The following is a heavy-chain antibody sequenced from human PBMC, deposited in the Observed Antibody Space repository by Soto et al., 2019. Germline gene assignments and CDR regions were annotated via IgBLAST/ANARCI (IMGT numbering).Heavy chain of an antibody. CDR2: IYSGGST. CDR3: ARGYSGYPGPFDY. D-gene: IGHD5-12*01. CDR1: GFTVSSNY. Sequence: EVQLVETGGGLIQPGGSLRLSCAASGFTVSSNYMSWVRQAPGKGLEWVSVIYSGGSTYYADSVKGRFTISRDNSKNTLYLQKNSLRAEDTAVYYCARGYSGYPGPFDYWGQGTLVTVSS. J-gene: IGHJ4*02. V-gene: IGHV3-53*02.